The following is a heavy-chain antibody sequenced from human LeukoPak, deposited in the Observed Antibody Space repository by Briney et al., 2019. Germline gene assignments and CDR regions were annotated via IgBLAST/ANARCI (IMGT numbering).Heavy chain of an antibody. CDR3: ARDGTAPVVGGGWGAFDI. V-gene: IGHV3-53*01. CDR1: GFTVSSNY. Sequence: GGSLRLSCAASGFTVSSNYMSWVRQAPGKGLEWVSIIYSGGSTFYADSVKGRFTISRDNSKNTLYLQMNSLRAEDTAVYYCARDGTAPVVGGGWGAFDIWGQGTMVTVSS. CDR2: IYSGGST. J-gene: IGHJ3*02. D-gene: IGHD2-2*01.